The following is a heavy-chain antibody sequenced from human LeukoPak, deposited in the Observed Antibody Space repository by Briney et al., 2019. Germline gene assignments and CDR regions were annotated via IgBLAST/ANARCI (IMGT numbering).Heavy chain of an antibody. J-gene: IGHJ4*02. CDR3: ARNGQQWPVYSCDD. Sequence: STFRGIGMLWVRDVSGKRMKWVAVIWYAGNNKYYADSMKGRFTTSRDNSKNTLYPHNNSLRAEDTAVYYCARNGQQWPVYSCDDWGQGTLVTVSS. V-gene: IGHV3-33*01. D-gene: IGHD6-19*01. CDR1: STFRGIG. CDR2: IWYAGNNK.